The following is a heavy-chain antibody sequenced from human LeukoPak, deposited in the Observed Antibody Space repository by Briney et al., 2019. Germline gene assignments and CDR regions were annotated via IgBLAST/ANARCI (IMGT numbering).Heavy chain of an antibody. J-gene: IGHJ3*02. CDR1: GFTFSTYT. CDR2: ISSGGGNT. CDR3: ARETGDQAFDI. D-gene: IGHD7-27*01. V-gene: IGHV3-23*01. Sequence: PGGSLRLSCAASGFTFSTYTMKWVRQAPGKGLEWVSTISSGGGNTYYADSVKGRFTISRDHSKNTLYMQMNSLRADDTAVYYCARETGDQAFDIWGQGTMVTVSS.